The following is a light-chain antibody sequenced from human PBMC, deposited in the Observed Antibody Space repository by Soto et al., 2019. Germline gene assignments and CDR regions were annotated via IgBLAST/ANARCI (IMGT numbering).Light chain of an antibody. V-gene: IGLV1-44*01. CDR2: QVS. J-gene: IGLJ2*01. CDR3: SSFSMNVGTLV. Sequence: QSVLTQPPSASGTPGQRVTISCSGSSSNIGSNTVNWYQQHPDTAPKLIIYQVSIRPSGVSDRFSASKSGNTASLTISGLQSEDEADYFCSSFSMNVGTLVFGGGTKLTVL. CDR1: SSNIGSNT.